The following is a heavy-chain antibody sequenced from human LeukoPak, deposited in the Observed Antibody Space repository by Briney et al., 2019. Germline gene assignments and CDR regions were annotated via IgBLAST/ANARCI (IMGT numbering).Heavy chain of an antibody. V-gene: IGHV3-30*18. CDR2: ISYDESDK. J-gene: IGHJ6*02. CDR1: GFTFSNYG. Sequence: GGSLRLSCAASGFTFSNYGMHWVRQAPGKGLEWVAVISYDESDKYYADSVKGRFTISRDKSKNTLYLQMNSLRPEDTAVNYCAKGVVAATNAAYYGMDVWGQGTTVTVSS. CDR3: AKGVVAATNAAYYGMDV. D-gene: IGHD2-15*01.